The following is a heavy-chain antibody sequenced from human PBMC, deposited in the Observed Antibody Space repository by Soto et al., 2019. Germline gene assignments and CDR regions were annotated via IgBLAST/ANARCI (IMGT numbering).Heavy chain of an antibody. D-gene: IGHD5-12*01. J-gene: IGHJ3*02. Sequence: GGSLRLSCAASGFTFSSYDMHWVRQATGKGLEWVSAIGTAGDTYYPGSVKGRFTISRENAKNSLYLQMNSLRAEDTAVYYCARDSGYLDAFDIWGQGTMVTVSS. V-gene: IGHV3-13*01. CDR2: IGTAGDT. CDR3: ARDSGYLDAFDI. CDR1: GFTFSSYD.